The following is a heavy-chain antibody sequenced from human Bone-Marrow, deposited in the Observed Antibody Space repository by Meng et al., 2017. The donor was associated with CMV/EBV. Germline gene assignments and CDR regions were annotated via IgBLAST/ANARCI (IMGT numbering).Heavy chain of an antibody. CDR1: GGSISSYY. CDR2: IYYSGST. Sequence: SETLSLTCTVSGGSISSYYWSWIRQPPGKGLEWIGYIYYSGSTNYNPSLKSRITISVDTSKNQFSLQLSSVTPEDTAVYYCASYSGSYFRIWGQGTMVTVSS. D-gene: IGHD1-26*01. CDR3: ASYSGSYFRI. J-gene: IGHJ3*02. V-gene: IGHV4-59*12.